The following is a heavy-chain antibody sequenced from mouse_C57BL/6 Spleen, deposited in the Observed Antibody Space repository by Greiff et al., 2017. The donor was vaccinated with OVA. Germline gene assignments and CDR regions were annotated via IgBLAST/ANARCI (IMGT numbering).Heavy chain of an antibody. CDR2: IYPGDGDT. D-gene: IGHD1-1*01. CDR1: GYAFSSSW. CDR3: ARSSHYYGSSYEYFDV. J-gene: IGHJ1*03. Sequence: VKLQESGPELVKPGASVKISCKASGYAFSSSWMNWVKQRPGKGLEWIGRIYPGDGDTNYNGKFKGKATLTADKSSSTAYMQLSSLTSEDSAVYFCARSSHYYGSSYEYFDVWGTGTTVTVSS. V-gene: IGHV1-82*01.